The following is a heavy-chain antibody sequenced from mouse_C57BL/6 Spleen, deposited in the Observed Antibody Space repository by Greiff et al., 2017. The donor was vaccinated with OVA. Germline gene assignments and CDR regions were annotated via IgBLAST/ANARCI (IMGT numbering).Heavy chain of an antibody. V-gene: IGHV1-82*01. CDR2: IYPGDGDT. J-gene: IGHJ1*03. CDR3: ARSDRSYWYFDV. CDR1: GYAFSSSW. Sequence: VQLQQSGPELVKPGASVKISCKASGYAFSSSWMNWVKQRPGTGLEWIGRIYPGDGDTNYNGKFKGKATLTADKSSSTAYMQLSSLTSEDSAVYFCARSDRSYWYFDVWGTGTTVTVSS.